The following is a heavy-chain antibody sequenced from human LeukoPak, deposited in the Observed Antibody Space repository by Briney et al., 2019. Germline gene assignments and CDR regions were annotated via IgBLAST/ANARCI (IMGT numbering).Heavy chain of an antibody. CDR3: ANGRGYSSSWTFDY. CDR1: GFTFSDYY. D-gene: IGHD6-13*01. CDR2: ISSSGSTI. Sequence: PGGSLRLSCAASGFTFSDYYMSWIRQAPGKGLEWVSYISSSGSTIYYADSVKGRFTISRDNSKNTLYLQMNSLRAEDTAVYYCANGRGYSSSWTFDYWGQGTLVTVSS. J-gene: IGHJ4*02. V-gene: IGHV3-11*04.